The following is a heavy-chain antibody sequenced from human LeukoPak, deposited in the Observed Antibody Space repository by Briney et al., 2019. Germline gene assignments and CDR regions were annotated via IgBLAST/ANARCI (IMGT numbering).Heavy chain of an antibody. J-gene: IGHJ4*02. CDR2: INAGNGNT. CDR3: ARAYYDFWSGYYPDY. Sequence: QAPGQRLXXXXXINAGNGNTKYSQKFQGRVTITRDTSASTAYMELSSLRSEDTAVYYCARAYYDFWSGYYPDYWGQGTLVTVSS. V-gene: IGHV1-3*01. D-gene: IGHD3-3*01.